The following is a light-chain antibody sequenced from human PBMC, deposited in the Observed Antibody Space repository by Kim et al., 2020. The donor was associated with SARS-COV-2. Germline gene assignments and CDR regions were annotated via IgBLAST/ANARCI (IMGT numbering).Light chain of an antibody. V-gene: IGKV3-15*01. CDR2: FAS. J-gene: IGKJ4*01. CDR3: QQYTYRPLT. CDR1: QNLNSE. Sequence: VSPGAGATFSCRASQNLNSELVWCQRKPGQAPRLLIYFASTRVTGVPARFSGSGSGTEFTLTINRLQSEDAAIYYCQQYTYRPLTFGGGTKVDIK.